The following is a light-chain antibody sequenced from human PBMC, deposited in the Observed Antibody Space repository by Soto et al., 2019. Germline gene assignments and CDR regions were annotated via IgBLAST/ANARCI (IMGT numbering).Light chain of an antibody. V-gene: IGKV3-20*01. Sequence: EIVLTQSPGTLSLSPGERATLSCRASQSVSSSYLAWYQQKPGQAPRLLIYGASSRATGLPDRFSGSGSGTDFTLTISRLEPEDFAVYYCQQYGSSSLTFVGGTKVEIK. CDR1: QSVSSSY. J-gene: IGKJ4*01. CDR3: QQYGSSSLT. CDR2: GAS.